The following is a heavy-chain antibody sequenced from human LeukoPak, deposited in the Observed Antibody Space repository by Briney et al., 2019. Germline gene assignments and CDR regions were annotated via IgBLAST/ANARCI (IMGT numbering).Heavy chain of an antibody. CDR2: IYYSGGT. D-gene: IGHD1-26*01. J-gene: IGHJ4*02. V-gene: IGHV4-59*08. Sequence: PSETLSLTCTVSGGSISNYYWNWIRQPPGKGLEWIGYIYYSGGTNYNPSLRSRVTISVDTSKNQFSLKLSSVTAADTAVYYCARRVRSGSPFDYWGQGTLVTVSS. CDR1: GGSISNYY. CDR3: ARRVRSGSPFDY.